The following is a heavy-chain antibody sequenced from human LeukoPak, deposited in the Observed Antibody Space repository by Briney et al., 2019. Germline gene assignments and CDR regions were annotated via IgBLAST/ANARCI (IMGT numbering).Heavy chain of an antibody. J-gene: IGHJ6*03. Sequence: SETLSLTCAVYGGSFSGYYWSWIRQPPGKGLEWIGEINHSGGTNYNPSLKSRVTISVDTSKNQFSLKLSSVTAADTAVYYCARGRAVAGLYYYYYYMDVWGKGTTVTVSS. D-gene: IGHD6-19*01. CDR1: GGSFSGYY. CDR2: INHSGGT. V-gene: IGHV4-34*01. CDR3: ARGRAVAGLYYYYYYMDV.